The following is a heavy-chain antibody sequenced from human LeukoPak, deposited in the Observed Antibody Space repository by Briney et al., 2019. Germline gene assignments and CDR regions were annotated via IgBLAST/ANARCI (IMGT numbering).Heavy chain of an antibody. CDR2: ISSSSSYM. CDR1: GFTVSNYA. Sequence: GGSPRLSCEGSGFTVSNYAMNWVRQAPGEGLAWVASISSSSSYMYYADSVKGRFTISRDNGKNSLYLQMNSLRAEDTAVYYCARLLGYWGQGTLVTVSS. CDR3: ARLLGY. V-gene: IGHV3-21*04. D-gene: IGHD3-10*01. J-gene: IGHJ4*02.